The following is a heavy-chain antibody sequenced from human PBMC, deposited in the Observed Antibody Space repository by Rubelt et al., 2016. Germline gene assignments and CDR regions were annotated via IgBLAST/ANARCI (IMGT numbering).Heavy chain of an antibody. CDR1: RGSFSGFY. CDR2: LNHRGRT. V-gene: IGHV4-34*02. J-gene: IGHJ4*02. CDR3: VRIFDH. Sequence: QVQLQQWGAGLVKPSETLSLTCAVYRGSFSGFYWNWVRQSPGKGLEWIGELNHRGRTNFHPSLQSRVTLSLEPSKNPCSLNLNSVTAADTAVYYCVRIFDHWGQGTLVTVSS.